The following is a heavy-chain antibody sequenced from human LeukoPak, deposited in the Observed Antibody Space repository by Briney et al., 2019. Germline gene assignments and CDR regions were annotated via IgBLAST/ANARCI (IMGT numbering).Heavy chain of an antibody. J-gene: IGHJ4*02. CDR3: VRHGYTASHYFLDY. CDR2: IYTTGTA. CDR1: SGSINSYY. D-gene: IGHD2-2*02. Sequence: ASETLSLTCTVSSGSINSYYWGWVRQPAGRGLDWIGRIYTTGTANYNPSLKSRLTMSIDTSQRQFSLSLRSVTAADTGTYYCVRHGYTASHYFLDYWSQGILVTVSS. V-gene: IGHV4-4*07.